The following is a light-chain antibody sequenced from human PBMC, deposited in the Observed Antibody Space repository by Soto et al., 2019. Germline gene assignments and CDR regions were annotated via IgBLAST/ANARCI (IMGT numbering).Light chain of an antibody. CDR3: QHYGGSLWT. Sequence: EIVLTQSPGTLSLSPGERAALSCRASQTVSKNYLAWYQQKPGQAPRLLIFGTSARATGIPDRFSGSGSGTDFTLTINGLDPEDFAVYYCQHYGGSLWTFGQGTRVEIK. CDR2: GTS. V-gene: IGKV3-20*01. J-gene: IGKJ1*01. CDR1: QTVSKNY.